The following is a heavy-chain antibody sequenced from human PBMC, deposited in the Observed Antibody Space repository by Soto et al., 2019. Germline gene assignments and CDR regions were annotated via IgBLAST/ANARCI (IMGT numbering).Heavy chain of an antibody. CDR1: GFSFSYYW. J-gene: IGHJ4*02. CDR3: ARAQSSTRGCLDY. V-gene: IGHV3-7*01. D-gene: IGHD1-1*01. CDR2: IDEDESET. Sequence: SLRLSCTVSGFSFSYYWMSWVRQAPGKGLEWVANIDEDESETFYVDSVKGRFTISRDDAKNSLYLQMNNLRADDKAVYYCARAQSSTRGCLDYGGQGTLVTVSS.